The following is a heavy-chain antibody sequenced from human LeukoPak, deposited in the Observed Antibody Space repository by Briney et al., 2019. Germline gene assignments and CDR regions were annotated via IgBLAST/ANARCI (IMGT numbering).Heavy chain of an antibody. J-gene: IGHJ6*03. Sequence: TGGSLRLSCAASGFTFSSYAMSWVRQAPGKGLEWVSAISGSGGSTYYADSVKGRFTISRDNSKNTLYLQMNSLRAEDTAIYYCARSKRWGTYYEYYYMDVWGKGTTVTVSS. V-gene: IGHV3-23*01. D-gene: IGHD3-16*01. CDR2: ISGSGGST. CDR3: ARSKRWGTYYEYYYMDV. CDR1: GFTFSSYA.